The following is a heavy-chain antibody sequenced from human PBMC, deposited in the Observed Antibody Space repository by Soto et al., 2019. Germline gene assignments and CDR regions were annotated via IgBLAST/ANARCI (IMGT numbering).Heavy chain of an antibody. CDR1: GGSISSSSYY. J-gene: IGHJ4*02. Sequence: PSETLSLTCTVSGGSISSSSYYWGWIRQPPGKGLEWIGSIYYSGSTYYNPSLKSRVTISVDTSKNQFSLKLSSVTAADTAVYYCARLTGAVAGTRGLYFDYWGQGTLVTVSS. CDR3: ARLTGAVAGTRGLYFDY. CDR2: IYYSGST. V-gene: IGHV4-39*01. D-gene: IGHD6-19*01.